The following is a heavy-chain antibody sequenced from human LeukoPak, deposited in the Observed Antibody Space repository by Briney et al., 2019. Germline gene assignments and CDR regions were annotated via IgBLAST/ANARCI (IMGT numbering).Heavy chain of an antibody. CDR3: ASPYRLSRAVGCMDGGWVFDI. J-gene: IGHJ3*02. CDR2: IYNSGST. V-gene: IGHV4-61*01. D-gene: IGHD6-19*01. Sequence: PSETLSLTCTVSGGSISSGSYYWSWIRQPPGKGLEWIGRIYNSGSTNCNPSLKSRVTISVDTSKSHFSLKLSSVPAADTSVYFRASPYRLSRAVGCMDGGWVFDIWGQGTMVTASS. CDR1: GGSISSGSYY.